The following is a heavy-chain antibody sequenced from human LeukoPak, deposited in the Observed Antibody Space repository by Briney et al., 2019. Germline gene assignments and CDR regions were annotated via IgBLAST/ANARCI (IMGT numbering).Heavy chain of an antibody. V-gene: IGHV1-8*02. CDR2: MNPNSGNT. Sequence: ASVKVSCKVSGYTFTGYYMHWVRQAPGQGLEWMGWMNPNSGNTGYAQEFQGRVAVTRDTSISTAYMELRSLISDDTAVYYCARGGTIYDTILEDPFDIWGQGTMVTVSS. D-gene: IGHD3-22*01. CDR3: ARGGTIYDTILEDPFDI. J-gene: IGHJ3*02. CDR1: GYTFTGYY.